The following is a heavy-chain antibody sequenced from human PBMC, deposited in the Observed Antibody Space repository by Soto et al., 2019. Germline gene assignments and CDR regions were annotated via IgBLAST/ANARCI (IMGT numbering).Heavy chain of an antibody. CDR3: AHAMLYCTGGSCSTYFDP. V-gene: IGHV2-5*02. CDR1: GFSLGTHGVA. D-gene: IGHD2-15*01. Sequence: QITLKESGPPLVKPTQTLTLTCTFSGFSLGTHGVAVGWVRQPAGKALEWLALIYWDDDKYYSASLNSRLTTXKHXSKNQVVLTMTNMDPVDTGTYSCAHAMLYCTGGSCSTYFDPWGQGTLVTVSS. CDR2: IYWDDDK. J-gene: IGHJ4*02.